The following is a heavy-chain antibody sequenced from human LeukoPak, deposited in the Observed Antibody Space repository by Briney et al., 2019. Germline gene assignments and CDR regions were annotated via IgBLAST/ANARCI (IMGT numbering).Heavy chain of an antibody. CDR1: GGTLTTYY. Sequence: ASVKVSCKASGGTLTTYYMHWVRQAPGQGLEWMGIINPGGGSTSYAQKFQGRVTMTTDTSTSTVYMEVSSLRSEDTAVYYCARALVSLNSRPFDYWGQGTLVTVSS. CDR2: INPGGGST. CDR3: ARALVSLNSRPFDY. D-gene: IGHD4-23*01. J-gene: IGHJ4*02. V-gene: IGHV1-46*01.